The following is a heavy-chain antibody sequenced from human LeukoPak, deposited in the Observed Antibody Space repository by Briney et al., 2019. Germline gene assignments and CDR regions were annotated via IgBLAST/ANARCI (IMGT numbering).Heavy chain of an antibody. CDR1: GGSISSYY. Sequence: SETLSLTCTVSGGSISSYYWSWIRQPPGKGLEWIGYIYYSGSTNYNPSLKSRVTMALDKSKNHLSLNLTSVTAADTAVYYCSRENGVFSPFGYWGQGTLVTVPS. D-gene: IGHD2-8*01. CDR3: SRENGVFSPFGY. CDR2: IYYSGST. J-gene: IGHJ4*02. V-gene: IGHV4-59*12.